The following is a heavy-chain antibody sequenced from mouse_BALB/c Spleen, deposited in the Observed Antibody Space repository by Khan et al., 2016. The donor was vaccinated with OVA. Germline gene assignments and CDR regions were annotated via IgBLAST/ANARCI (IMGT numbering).Heavy chain of an antibody. CDR2: INTYTGEP. Sequence: QIQLVQSGPELKKPGETVKISCKASGYTFTNYGMNWVKQSPGKALKWMGWINTYTGEPTYADDFKGRFAFSLDTSANTAYLQINNLKNEDTATYFCARPPYFSYTLDHWGQGTSVTVSS. CDR1: GYTFTNYG. J-gene: IGHJ4*01. CDR3: ARPPYFSYTLDH. D-gene: IGHD2-10*01. V-gene: IGHV9-3-1*01.